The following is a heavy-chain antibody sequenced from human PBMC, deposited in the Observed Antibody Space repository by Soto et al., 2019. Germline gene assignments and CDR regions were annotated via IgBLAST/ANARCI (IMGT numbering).Heavy chain of an antibody. D-gene: IGHD4-17*01. CDR1: GGSFSGYY. J-gene: IGHJ4*02. CDR3: ARVSTVATYYFDY. CDR2: INHSGST. Sequence: QVQLQQWGAGLLKPSETLSLTCAVYGGSFSGYYWSWIRQPPGKGLEWIGEINHSGSTNYNPSLERRVTISVDPSKNQFSLKLSSVTAADTAVYYCARVSTVATYYFDYWGQGTLVTVSS. V-gene: IGHV4-34*01.